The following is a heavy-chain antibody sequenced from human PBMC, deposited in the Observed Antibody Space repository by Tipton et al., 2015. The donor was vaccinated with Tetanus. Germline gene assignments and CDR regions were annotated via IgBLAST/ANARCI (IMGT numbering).Heavy chain of an antibody. CDR3: ARDETYYDFWSGYSSGYYGMDV. D-gene: IGHD3-3*01. Sequence: SLRLSCAASGLTFSSYAMHWVRQAPGKGLEWVAVISYDGSNKYYADSVKGRFTISRDNSKNTLYLQMNSLRAEDTAVYYCARDETYYDFWSGYSSGYYGMDVWGQGTTVTVSS. CDR1: GLTFSSYA. V-gene: IGHV3-30*04. J-gene: IGHJ6*02. CDR2: ISYDGSNK.